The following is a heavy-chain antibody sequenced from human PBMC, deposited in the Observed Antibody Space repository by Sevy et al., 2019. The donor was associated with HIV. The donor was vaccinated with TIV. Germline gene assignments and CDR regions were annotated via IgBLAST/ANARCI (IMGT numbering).Heavy chain of an antibody. CDR2: INWNSGRT. CDR1: GFTFDDFA. CDR3: AKDRGDSGPGWYFDL. D-gene: IGHD2-8*02. J-gene: IGHJ2*01. V-gene: IGHV3-9*01. Sequence: GGSLRLSCAASGFTFDDFAMHWVRQIPGKGLEWVSGINWNSGRTEYADSVKGRFTISRHNTKDSLYLQMHSLRHEDTAFYYCAKDRGDSGPGWYFDLWGRGTLVTVS.